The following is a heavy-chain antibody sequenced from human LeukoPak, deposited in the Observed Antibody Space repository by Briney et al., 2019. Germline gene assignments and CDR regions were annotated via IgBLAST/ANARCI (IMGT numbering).Heavy chain of an antibody. J-gene: IGHJ4*02. CDR2: IYYSGST. CDR3: SLSVLDN. CDR1: GGSISSYY. D-gene: IGHD6-6*01. Sequence: PSETLSLTCTVSGGSISSYYWSWIRQPPGKGLEWIGYIYYSGSTNYNPSLKSRVTISVDTSKNHFSLKVTSVTAAGVREEYRSLSVLDNWGQGTLVTVSS. V-gene: IGHV4-59*12.